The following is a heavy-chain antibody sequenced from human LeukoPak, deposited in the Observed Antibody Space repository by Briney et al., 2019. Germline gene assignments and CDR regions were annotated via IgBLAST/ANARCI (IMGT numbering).Heavy chain of an antibody. Sequence: SETLSLNCTVSGGSISRYYWSWLRQPPGKGLEWIGWIGCIHNCGSTSYNPSLESPVTISVDTSKNQLSLQRTSVTAADTAVYYCARRAASSSLFYGMDVWGQGTTVTVFS. CDR2: IHNCGST. J-gene: IGHJ6*02. CDR1: GGSISRYY. V-gene: IGHV4-59*08. CDR3: ARRAASSSLFYGMDV. D-gene: IGHD6-13*01.